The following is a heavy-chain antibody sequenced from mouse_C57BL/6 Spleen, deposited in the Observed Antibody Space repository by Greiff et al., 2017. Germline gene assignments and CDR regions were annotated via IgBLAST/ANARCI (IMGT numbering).Heavy chain of an antibody. CDR1: GFNIKNNY. CDR2: IDPANGNT. V-gene: IGHV14-3*01. J-gene: IGHJ3*01. Sequence: VQLKQSVAELVRPGASVKLSCTASGFNIKNNYMHWVKQRPEQGLEWIGRIDPANGNTKYAPKFQGKATITADTSSNTAYLQLSSLTSEDTAIYYCAREGEGFAYWGQGTLVTVSA. CDR3: AREGEGFAY.